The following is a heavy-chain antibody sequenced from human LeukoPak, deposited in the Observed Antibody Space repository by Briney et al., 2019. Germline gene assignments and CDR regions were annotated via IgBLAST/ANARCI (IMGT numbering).Heavy chain of an antibody. CDR3: ATTKEARRYFDY. CDR1: GFIFSSQA. J-gene: IGHJ4*02. D-gene: IGHD1-1*01. V-gene: IGHV3-23*01. Sequence: GGSLRLSCAGSGFIFSSQALSWVRQAPGKGLEWVSAISTSGANTYYADSVRGRFTISRDNSKNTLYLQMNTLRAEDTAVYYCATTKEARRYFDYWGQGTLVTVSS. CDR2: ISTSGANT.